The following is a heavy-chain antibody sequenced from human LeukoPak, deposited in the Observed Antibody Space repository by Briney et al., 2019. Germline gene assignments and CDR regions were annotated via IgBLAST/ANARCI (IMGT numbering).Heavy chain of an antibody. V-gene: IGHV3-23*01. CDR3: TNLLGYCSSTSCYEPDY. J-gene: IGHJ4*02. Sequence: GGSLRLSCAASGFTFGMYAMSWGRQAPGEGVEWVSNLSGSGGSTYYADSVKGRFTISGDESKNTLSLQMNSLRPEDTAVYFCTNLLGYCSSTSCYEPDYWGQGTLVTVSS. CDR1: GFTFGMYA. D-gene: IGHD2-2*01. CDR2: LSGSGGST.